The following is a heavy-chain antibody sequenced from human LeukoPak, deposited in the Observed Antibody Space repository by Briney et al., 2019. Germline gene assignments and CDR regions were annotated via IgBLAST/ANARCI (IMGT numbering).Heavy chain of an antibody. J-gene: IGHJ4*02. CDR2: ISGGGDKT. D-gene: IGHD3/OR15-3a*01. CDR3: ARGTLDN. Sequence: GGSLRLSCAASGFTFTTYAINWVRQAPGKGLEWVSGISGGGDKTYYADSVNGRFTISRDNSKNTVYLQMKSLRVEDTAVYYCARGTLDNWGQGTLVTVSS. CDR1: GFTFTTYA. V-gene: IGHV3-23*01.